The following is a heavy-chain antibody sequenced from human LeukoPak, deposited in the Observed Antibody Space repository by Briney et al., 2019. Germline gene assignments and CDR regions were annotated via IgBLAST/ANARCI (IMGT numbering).Heavy chain of an antibody. CDR3: AKEYEPYYYDSSGLGVFDY. V-gene: IGHV3-23*01. CDR1: GFTFSSYG. D-gene: IGHD3-22*01. CDR2: ISGSGGST. Sequence: GGSLRLSCAASGFTFSSYGMHWVRQAPGKGLEWVSAISGSGGSTYYADSVKGRFTISRDNSKNTLYLQMNSLRAEDTAVYYCAKEYEPYYYDSSGLGVFDYWGQGTLVTVSS. J-gene: IGHJ4*02.